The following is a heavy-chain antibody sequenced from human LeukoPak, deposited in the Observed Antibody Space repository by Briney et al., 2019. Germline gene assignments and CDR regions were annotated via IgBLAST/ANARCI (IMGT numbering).Heavy chain of an antibody. CDR3: ARARVDWEFDY. Sequence: PGGSLRLSCAASGFTFSSYEMNWVRQAPGKGLEWASYISSSGSTIYYADSVKGRFTISRDNAKNSLYLQMNSLRAEDTAVYYCARARVDWEFDYWGQGTLVTVSS. D-gene: IGHD3-9*01. CDR2: ISSSGSTI. J-gene: IGHJ4*02. CDR1: GFTFSSYE. V-gene: IGHV3-48*03.